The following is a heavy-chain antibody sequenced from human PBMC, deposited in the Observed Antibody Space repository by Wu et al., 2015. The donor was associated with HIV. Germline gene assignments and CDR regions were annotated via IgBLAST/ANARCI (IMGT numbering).Heavy chain of an antibody. CDR1: GGTFSNYA. Sequence: QVQLVQSGAEVTKPGSSVKIFCKPSGGTFSNYAISWVRQAPGQGLEWMGWISAYNGNTNYAQKLQGRVTMTTDTSTSTAYMELRSLRSDDTAVYYCARGDPYDFEFDYWGQGTLVTVSS. D-gene: IGHD3-3*01. CDR2: ISAYNGNT. CDR3: ARGDPYDFEFDY. J-gene: IGHJ4*02. V-gene: IGHV1-18*01.